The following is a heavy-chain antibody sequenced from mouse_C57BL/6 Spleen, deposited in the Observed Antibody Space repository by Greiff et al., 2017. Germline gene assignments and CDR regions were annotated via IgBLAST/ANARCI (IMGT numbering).Heavy chain of an antibody. V-gene: IGHV14-3*01. J-gene: IGHJ3*01. CDR3: ATPDYYGSSPFAY. D-gene: IGHD1-1*01. CDR2: IDPANGNT. Sequence: VQLQQSVAELVRPGASVKLSCTASGFNIKNTYMHWVKQRPEQGLEWIGRIDPANGNTKYAPKFQGKATITADTSSNTAYLQLSSLTSEDTAISDCATPDYYGSSPFAYWGQGTLVTVSA. CDR1: GFNIKNTY.